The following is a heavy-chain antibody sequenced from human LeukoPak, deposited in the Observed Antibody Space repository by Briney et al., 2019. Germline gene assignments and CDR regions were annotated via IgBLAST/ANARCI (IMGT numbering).Heavy chain of an antibody. CDR2: ITSSSTI. D-gene: IGHD3-22*01. CDR3: AREVWNYYDSSGYALDY. J-gene: IGHJ4*02. CDR1: GFVINKYS. Sequence: GGSLRLSCAASGFVINKYSLNWVRQAPGKGLEWLSYITSSSTIYYADSVKGRFTISRDNAKNSLYLQMNSLRAEDTAVYYCAREVWNYYDSSGYALDYWGQGTLVTVSS. V-gene: IGHV3-48*01.